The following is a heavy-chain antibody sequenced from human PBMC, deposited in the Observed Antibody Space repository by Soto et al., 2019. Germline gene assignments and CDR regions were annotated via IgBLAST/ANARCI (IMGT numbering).Heavy chain of an antibody. CDR3: ARERVNYYGMDV. CDR1: GFTFSSYG. D-gene: IGHD6-13*01. V-gene: IGHV3-33*01. Sequence: QVQLVESGGGVVQPGRSLRLSCAASGFTFSSYGMHWVRQAPGKGLEWVAVIWYDGSNKYYADSVKGRFTISRDNSKNTLYLQMNSRRAEDTAVYYCARERVNYYGMDVWGQGTTVTVSS. J-gene: IGHJ6*02. CDR2: IWYDGSNK.